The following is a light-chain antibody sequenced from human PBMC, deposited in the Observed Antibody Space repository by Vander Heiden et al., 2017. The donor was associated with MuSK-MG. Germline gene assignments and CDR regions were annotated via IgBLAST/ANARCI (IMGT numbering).Light chain of an antibody. V-gene: IGLV3-25*03. J-gene: IGLJ2*01. CDR3: LSPDNGSGYRGV. Sequence: SSELTQPPPVSLSPGPTARIPFSGDAVSSQYAYGYQHQPGQAHVLLISHYNERASGISERFSGSYSGTTDTFTLSGVQAEDEADDYCLSPDNGSGYRGVFGGGTKLTVL. CDR2: HYN. CDR1: AVSSQY.